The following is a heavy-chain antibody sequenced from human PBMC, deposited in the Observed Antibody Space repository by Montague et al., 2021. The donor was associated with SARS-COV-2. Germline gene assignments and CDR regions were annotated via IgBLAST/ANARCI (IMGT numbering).Heavy chain of an antibody. CDR2: FYYSGST. V-gene: IGHV4-39*01. D-gene: IGHD3-9*01. CDR3: AGQVTGRYFDWILYGMDV. J-gene: IGHJ6*02. CDR1: GGSISSSCYY. Sequence: SETLSLTSTLSGGSISSSCYYWGWIRPPPGLGLVWIGCFYYSGSTYSYPSLRGRISISVDTSKNQFSLKLSTVTAADTAVYSCAGQVTGRYFDWILYGMDVWGQGTPVTVSS.